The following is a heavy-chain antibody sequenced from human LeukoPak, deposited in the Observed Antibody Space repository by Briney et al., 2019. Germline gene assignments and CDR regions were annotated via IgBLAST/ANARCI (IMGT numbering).Heavy chain of an antibody. J-gene: IGHJ3*02. V-gene: IGHV4-59*01. Sequence: SETLSLTCTVSGGSISSYYWSWIRQPPGKGLEGIGYIYYSGSTNYNPSLKSRVTISVDTSKNQFSLKLSSVTAADTAVYYCARSHPPAYSSSWFRSFDIWGQGTMVTVSS. CDR3: ARSHPPAYSSSWFRSFDI. CDR1: GGSISSYY. D-gene: IGHD6-13*01. CDR2: IYYSGST.